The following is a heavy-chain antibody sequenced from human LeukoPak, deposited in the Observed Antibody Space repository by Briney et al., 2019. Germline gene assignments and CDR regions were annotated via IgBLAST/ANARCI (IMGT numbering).Heavy chain of an antibody. CDR3: ARGKNEFGNSARPPV. Sequence: SETLSLTCTVSGGSISSYYWSWVRQAPGKGLEWIGFIFYTGSTDYNPSLKSRVIISVDTSKNQFSLKLCSVTAADTAVYYCARGKNEFGNSARPPVWGQGTLVTVSS. V-gene: IGHV4-59*01. J-gene: IGHJ4*02. D-gene: IGHD4-23*01. CDR2: IFYTGST. CDR1: GGSISSYY.